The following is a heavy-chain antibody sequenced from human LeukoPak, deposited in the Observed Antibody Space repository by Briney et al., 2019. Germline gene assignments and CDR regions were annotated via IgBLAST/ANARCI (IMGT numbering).Heavy chain of an antibody. Sequence: PSEALSLTCAVYGESFSGFHWNWLRQSPGKGLEWIGEINHGGSTSYNPSLKSRVTISVDTSKNQFSLRLTSMTAEDTAVYYCARDRHWGQGTLVTVSS. V-gene: IGHV4-34*01. CDR3: ARDRH. CDR1: GESFSGFH. CDR2: INHGGST. J-gene: IGHJ4*02.